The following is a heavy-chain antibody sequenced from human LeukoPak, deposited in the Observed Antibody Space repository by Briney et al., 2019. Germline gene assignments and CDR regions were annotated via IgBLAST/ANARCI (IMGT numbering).Heavy chain of an antibody. Sequence: ASVKASCKASGYTFTGYYMHWVRQAPGQGLEWMGWINPNSGGTNYAQKFQGRVTMTRDTSISTAYMELSRLRSDDTAVYYCARYFFRQSGYLGYWGQGTLVTVSS. J-gene: IGHJ4*02. D-gene: IGHD3-3*01. CDR1: GYTFTGYY. CDR3: ARYFFRQSGYLGY. CDR2: INPNSGGT. V-gene: IGHV1-2*02.